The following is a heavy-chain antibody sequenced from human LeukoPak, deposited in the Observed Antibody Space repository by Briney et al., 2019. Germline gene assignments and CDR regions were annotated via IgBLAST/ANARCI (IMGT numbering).Heavy chain of an antibody. D-gene: IGHD2-2*01. J-gene: IGHJ5*02. V-gene: IGHV4-39*02. CDR2: VYYSGGT. CDR3: AREGAGYCSSTTCPYNWFDP. CDR1: GGSISSSHYY. Sequence: SETLSLTCTVSGGSISSSHYYWGWIRQPPGKGLEWIGSVYYSGGTYYNPSLKSQVTISVDTSKNQFSLKLSSVTAADTAVYYCAREGAGYCSSTTCPYNWFDPWGQGALVTVSS.